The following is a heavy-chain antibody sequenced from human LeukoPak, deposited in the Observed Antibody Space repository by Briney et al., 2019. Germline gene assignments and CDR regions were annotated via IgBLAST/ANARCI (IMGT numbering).Heavy chain of an antibody. V-gene: IGHV1-2*02. CDR1: GYTFTGYY. J-gene: IGHJ4*02. CDR3: ARELAAAGGGDGIDY. Sequence: ASVKVSCKASGYTFTGYYMHWVRQAPGQGLGWMGWINPNSGGTNYAQKFQGRVTMTRDTSISTAYMELSRLRSDDTAVYYCARELAAAGGGDGIDYWGQGTLVTVSS. CDR2: INPNSGGT. D-gene: IGHD6-13*01.